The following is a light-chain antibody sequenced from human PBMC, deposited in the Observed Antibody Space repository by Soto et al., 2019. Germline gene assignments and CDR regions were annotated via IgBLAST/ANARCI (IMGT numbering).Light chain of an antibody. CDR2: EVT. V-gene: IGLV2-23*02. CDR3: CSYAGSTTYV. Sequence: QSALTQPASVSGSPGQSITISCTGTRNDVGNYNLVSWYQQHPGKAPKLMIYEVTERPSGVSNRFSGSKSGNTASLTISGLQAEDEADYYCCSYAGSTTYVFGTGTKVTVL. J-gene: IGLJ1*01. CDR1: RNDVGNYNL.